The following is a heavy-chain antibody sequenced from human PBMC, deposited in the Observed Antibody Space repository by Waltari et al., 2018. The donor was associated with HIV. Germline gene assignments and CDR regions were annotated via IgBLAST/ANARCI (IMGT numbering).Heavy chain of an antibody. D-gene: IGHD4-17*01. Sequence: SPTEVRRPGASVRVSCRISGYKFVNHDITWMRQAAGEGLEWMGCINPKTGDTHSLEKDRGRLTLTRNISAATAFLDLTKLTRDDTATYYCTRGLALHIAAPGADVWGEGTTVIVLS. CDR3: TRGLALHIAAPGADV. V-gene: IGHV1-8*01. J-gene: IGHJ6*04. CDR1: GYKFVNHD. CDR2: INPKTGDT.